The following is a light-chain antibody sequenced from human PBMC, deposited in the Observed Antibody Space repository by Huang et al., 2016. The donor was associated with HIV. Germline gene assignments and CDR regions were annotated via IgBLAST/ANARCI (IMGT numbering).Light chain of an antibody. Sequence: AIRITQSPSSLSASTGDKVSITCRASQDINTYLAWYQQKPGKPPSLLMYATSTLQSGGPSRFSGSGSGTDFTLTITHLQSEDFATYYCQQYYSFPLTFGQGSQVEV. CDR3: QQYYSFPLT. CDR1: QDINTY. V-gene: IGKV1-8*01. J-gene: IGKJ1*01. CDR2: ATS.